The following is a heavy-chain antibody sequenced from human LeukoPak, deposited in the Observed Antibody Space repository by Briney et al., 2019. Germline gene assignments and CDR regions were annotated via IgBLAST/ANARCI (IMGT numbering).Heavy chain of an antibody. D-gene: IGHD6-13*01. V-gene: IGHV4-61*02. J-gene: IGHJ4*02. CDR2: IYTSGST. Sequence: SETLSLTCTVSGGSISSGSYYWSWIRQPAGKGLEWIGRIYTSGSTNYNPSLKSRVTISVDTSKNLFSLKLSSVTAADTAVYYCAAYSSSWYDYWGQGTLVTVSS. CDR3: AAYSSSWYDY. CDR1: GGSISSGSYY.